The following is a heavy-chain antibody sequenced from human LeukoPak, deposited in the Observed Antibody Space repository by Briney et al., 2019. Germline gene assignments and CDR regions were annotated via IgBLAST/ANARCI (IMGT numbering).Heavy chain of an antibody. CDR1: GFTFSDYY. CDR3: ARAGYCSSTSCSAGFDP. J-gene: IGHJ5*02. Sequence: GGSLRLSCAASGFTFSDYYMSWVRQAPGKGLDWVSGLSGGGGSTYYADSVKGRFTISRDNSKNTLYLQMNSLRAEDTAIYYCARAGYCSSTSCSAGFDPWGQGTLVTVSS. D-gene: IGHD2-2*01. V-gene: IGHV3-23*01. CDR2: LSGGGGST.